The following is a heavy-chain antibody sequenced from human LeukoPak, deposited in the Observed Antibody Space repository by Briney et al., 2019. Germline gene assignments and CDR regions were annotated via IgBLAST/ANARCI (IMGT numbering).Heavy chain of an antibody. D-gene: IGHD5-18*01. CDR2: IIPIFGTA. CDR3: ARGYSYGYPLDY. CDR1: GGTFSSYA. V-gene: IGHV1-69*06. Sequence: SVKVSCKASGGTFSSYAISWVRQAPGQGLEWMGGIIPIFGTANYAQKFQGRVTITADKSTSTAYMELSSLRSGDTAVYYCARGYSYGYPLDYWGQGTLVTVSS. J-gene: IGHJ4*02.